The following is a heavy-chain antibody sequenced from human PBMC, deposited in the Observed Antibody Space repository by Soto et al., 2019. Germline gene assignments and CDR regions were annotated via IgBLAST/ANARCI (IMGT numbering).Heavy chain of an antibody. J-gene: IGHJ6*02. CDR1: GGTFSSYS. CDR3: ARDSGHYYDSSAQSYYYYGMDV. CDR2: IIPIFGTA. Sequence: SVKVSCKASGGTFSSYSISWVRQAPGQGREWMGGIIPIFGTANYAHKFQGRVTITADESTSTAYMELSSLRSEDTAVYYCARDSGHYYDSSAQSYYYYGMDVWGQGTTVTVSS. D-gene: IGHD3-22*01. V-gene: IGHV1-69*13.